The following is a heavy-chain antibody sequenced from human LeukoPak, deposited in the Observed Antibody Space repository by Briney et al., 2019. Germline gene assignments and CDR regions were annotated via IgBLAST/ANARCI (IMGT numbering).Heavy chain of an antibody. Sequence: PGGSLRLSCTASGFTFGDYAMSWVRQAPGKGLEWVSVIYSGGSTYYADSVKGRFTISRDNSRNTLYLQMNSLRAEDTAVYYCARDPRDGYNNDAFDIWGQGTMVTVSS. CDR2: IYSGGST. V-gene: IGHV3-53*01. CDR1: GFTFGDYA. J-gene: IGHJ3*02. D-gene: IGHD5-24*01. CDR3: ARDPRDGYNNDAFDI.